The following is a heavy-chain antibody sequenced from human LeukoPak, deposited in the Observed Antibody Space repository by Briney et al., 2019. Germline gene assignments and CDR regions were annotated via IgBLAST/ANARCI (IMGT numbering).Heavy chain of an antibody. Sequence: ASVKVSCKASGYTFTGYYMHWVRQAPGQGLEWMGIINPSGGSTSYAQKFQGRVTMTRDMSTSTVYMELSSLRSEDTAVYYCARVSAPMAARSGYYFDYWGQGTLVTVSS. CDR3: ARVSAPMAARSGYYFDY. J-gene: IGHJ4*02. D-gene: IGHD6-6*01. CDR1: GYTFTGYY. CDR2: INPSGGST. V-gene: IGHV1-46*01.